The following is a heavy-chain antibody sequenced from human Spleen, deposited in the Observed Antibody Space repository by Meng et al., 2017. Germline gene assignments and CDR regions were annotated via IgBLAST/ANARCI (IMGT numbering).Heavy chain of an antibody. Sequence: SETLSLTCAVYGGSFSGYYRSWIRQPPGKGLEWIGEINHSGSTNYNPSLKSRVTISVDTSKNQFSLKLSSVTAADTAVYYCARLDSSGWYLGDYWGQGTLVTVSS. CDR2: INHSGST. CDR1: GGSFSGYY. CDR3: ARLDSSGWYLGDY. V-gene: IGHV4-34*01. D-gene: IGHD6-19*01. J-gene: IGHJ4*02.